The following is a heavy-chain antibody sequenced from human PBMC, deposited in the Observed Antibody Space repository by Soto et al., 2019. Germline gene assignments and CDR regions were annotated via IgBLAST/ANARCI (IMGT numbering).Heavy chain of an antibody. CDR2: IIPIFGTT. Sequence: VQLVQSGAEVKKPGSSVKVSCKASGGTFSNYPFIWVRLAPGQGLDWMGGIIPIFGTTDYGQRFQGRATITADESTNTAYMELSSLRSDDTAVYYCARGLYCGGGCYSHFDYWGQGTLVTVSS. CDR3: ARGLYCGGGCYSHFDY. J-gene: IGHJ4*02. V-gene: IGHV1-69*01. D-gene: IGHD2-21*02. CDR1: GGTFSNYP.